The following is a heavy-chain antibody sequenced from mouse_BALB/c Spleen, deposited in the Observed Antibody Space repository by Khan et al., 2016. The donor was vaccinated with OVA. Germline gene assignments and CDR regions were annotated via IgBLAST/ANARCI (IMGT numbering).Heavy chain of an antibody. CDR1: GYTFTSYT. CDR3: VRDGAYHRNDGWFAY. Sequence: QVQLKQSGAELARPGASVKMSCKASGYTFTSYTIHWIKLRPGQGLEWIGYINPSNSYTNYNQKFKDKATLTADKSSTTAYMQLSSLTSDDSAVYNCVRDGAYHRNDGWFAYWGQGTLVTVSA. V-gene: IGHV1-4*01. J-gene: IGHJ3*01. D-gene: IGHD2-14*01. CDR2: INPSNSYT.